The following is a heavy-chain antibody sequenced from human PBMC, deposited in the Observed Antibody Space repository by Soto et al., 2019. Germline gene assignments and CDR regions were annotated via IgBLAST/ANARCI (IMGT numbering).Heavy chain of an antibody. Sequence: QVQLVQSGAEVKKPGSSVRVSCKASGTIFSSYTISWVRQATGQGLEWMGRIIPILGETNSAQKFQDRVTLTADNSTNTAYMELNSLRLEDTAVYYCARGLGGRMDDWGQGTTVTVSS. CDR3: ARGLGGRMDD. V-gene: IGHV1-69*08. J-gene: IGHJ6*02. CDR2: IIPILGET. CDR1: GTIFSSYT. D-gene: IGHD3-16*01.